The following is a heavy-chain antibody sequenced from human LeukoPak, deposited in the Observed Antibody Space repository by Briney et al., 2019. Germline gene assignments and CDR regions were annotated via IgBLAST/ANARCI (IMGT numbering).Heavy chain of an antibody. J-gene: IGHJ4*02. D-gene: IGHD1-26*01. V-gene: IGHV3-23*01. CDR3: AKGGKWDVTPFDY. CDR2: ISGGGGST. CDR1: GFTFTSYS. Sequence: GGSLRLSCAASGFTFTSYSMNWVRQAPGKGLEWVSTISGGGGSTCYADSVKGRFTISRDNSKNTLYLQVNSLRAEDTAVYYCAKGGKWDVTPFDYWGQGTLVTVSS.